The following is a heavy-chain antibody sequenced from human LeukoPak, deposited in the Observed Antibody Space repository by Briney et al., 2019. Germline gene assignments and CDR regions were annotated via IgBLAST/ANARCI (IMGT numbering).Heavy chain of an antibody. J-gene: IGHJ4*02. D-gene: IGHD3-22*01. V-gene: IGHV3-23*01. CDR1: GFTFSSYA. Sequence: GSLRLSCAAFGFTFSSYAMSWVRQAPGKGLEGVSAISGSGGSTYYADSVKGRFTISRDNSKNTLYLQMNSLRAEDTAVYYCAILPITMIVVVHDYWGQGTLVTVSS. CDR3: AILPITMIVVVHDY. CDR2: ISGSGGST.